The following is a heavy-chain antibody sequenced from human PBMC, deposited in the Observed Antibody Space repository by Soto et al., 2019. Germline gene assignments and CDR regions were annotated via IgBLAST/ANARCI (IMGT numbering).Heavy chain of an antibody. J-gene: IGHJ4*02. CDR2: IYYSGST. CDR1: GGSISSYY. V-gene: IGHV4-59*01. Sequence: SETLSLTCTVSGGSISSYYWSWIRQPPGKGLEWIGNIYYSGSTNYNPSLKSRVTISVDTSKNQFSLKLSSVTAADTAVYYCARAGDFWSGPGLDYWGQGTLVTVSS. CDR3: ARAGDFWSGPGLDY. D-gene: IGHD3-3*01.